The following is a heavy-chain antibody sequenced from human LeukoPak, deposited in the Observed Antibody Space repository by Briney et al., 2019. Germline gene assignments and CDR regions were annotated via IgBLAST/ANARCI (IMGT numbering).Heavy chain of an antibody. CDR3: ARDRGYAMDV. V-gene: IGHV3-53*01. CDR1: GLSISDNY. D-gene: IGHD1-1*01. Sequence: GGSLRLSCAASGLSISDNYMSWVRQAPGKGLEWVSIIHSGGNIYYADSVKGRFTISRDNSQNTLYLRMNSLRAEDTAVYYCARDRGYAMDVWGQGTTVTVSS. CDR2: IHSGGNI. J-gene: IGHJ6*02.